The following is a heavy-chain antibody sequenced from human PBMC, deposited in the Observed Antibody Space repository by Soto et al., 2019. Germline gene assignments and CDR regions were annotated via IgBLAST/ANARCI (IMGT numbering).Heavy chain of an antibody. J-gene: IGHJ4*02. CDR1: GGSISSGGYS. CDR2: IHQTGIT. Sequence: QLQLQESGSGLVKPSQTLSLTCAVSGGSISSGGYSWRWIRQPPGKGLEWIGYIHQTGITYYNPALKSRVTISIDRSNNQFALNLSSVTAADTAVYFCARDRKQSNYFDYWGQGTLVTVSS. V-gene: IGHV4-30-2*01. CDR3: ARDRKQSNYFDY.